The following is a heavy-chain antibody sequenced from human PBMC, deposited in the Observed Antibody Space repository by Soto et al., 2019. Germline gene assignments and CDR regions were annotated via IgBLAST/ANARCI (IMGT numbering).Heavy chain of an antibody. CDR2: IKSDGSGT. J-gene: IGHJ4*02. D-gene: IGHD3-3*01. Sequence: PGGSLRLSCAASGFTFSSYWMHWVRQAPGKGLEWVSRIKSDGSGTTYADSVKGRLTISRDNAKNTLYLQMNSLRAEDTAVYYCARAQERFTIFGVADYWGQGTLVTVSS. CDR3: ARAQERFTIFGVADY. V-gene: IGHV3-74*01. CDR1: GFTFSSYW.